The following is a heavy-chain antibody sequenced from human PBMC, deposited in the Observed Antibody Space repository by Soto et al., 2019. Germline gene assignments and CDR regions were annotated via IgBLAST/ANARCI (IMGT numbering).Heavy chain of an antibody. D-gene: IGHD5-18*01. J-gene: IGHJ6*02. CDR3: ARVQYSLGAMDV. Sequence: QVHLRQWGAGLLKPSETLSLTCAVYGGSFSGYYWSWIRQPPGKGLEWIGEINHSVNTNYNPSLKSRVTISVDTSKNQFSLKLSSVTAADTAVYYCARVQYSLGAMDVWGQGTTVTVSS. CDR1: GGSFSGYY. V-gene: IGHV4-34*02. CDR2: INHSVNT.